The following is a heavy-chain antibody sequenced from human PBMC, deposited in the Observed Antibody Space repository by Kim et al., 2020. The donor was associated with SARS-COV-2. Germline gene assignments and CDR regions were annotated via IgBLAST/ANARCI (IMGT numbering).Heavy chain of an antibody. J-gene: IGHJ4*02. CDR2: IYSGGST. Sequence: GGSLRLSCAASGFTVSSNYMSWVRQAPGKGLEWVSVIYSGGSTYYADSVKGRFTISRDNSKNTLYLQMNSLRAEDTAVYYCARDPSSGWYGGLAGDYWGQGTLVTVSS. V-gene: IGHV3-53*01. CDR3: ARDPSSGWYGGLAGDY. CDR1: GFTVSSNY. D-gene: IGHD6-19*01.